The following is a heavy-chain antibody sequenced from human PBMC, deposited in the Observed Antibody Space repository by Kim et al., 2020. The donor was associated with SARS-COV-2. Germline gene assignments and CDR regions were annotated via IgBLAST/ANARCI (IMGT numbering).Heavy chain of an antibody. CDR3: AKATQSLYYYGSESYLPDAFDI. D-gene: IGHD3-10*01. V-gene: IGHV3-30*18. CDR1: GFTFSTYG. Sequence: GGSLRLSCAASGFTFSTYGMHWVRQAPGKGLEWVAVISYDGSNKYYADSVKGRFTISRDNSKNTLYLQMNSLRAEDTAVYYCAKATQSLYYYGSESYLPDAFDIWGQGTMVTVSS. CDR2: ISYDGSNK. J-gene: IGHJ3*02.